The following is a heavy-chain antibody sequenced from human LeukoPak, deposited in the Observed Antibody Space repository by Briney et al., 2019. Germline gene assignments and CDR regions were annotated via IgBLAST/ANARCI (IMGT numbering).Heavy chain of an antibody. CDR1: GCTFNDYS. Sequence: GGSLRLSCAASGCTFNDYSMHWVRQAPGKGLEWVSGISWNSGSIGYADSVKGRFSISRDNAKNSLYLQMDSLNPEDTAVYYCAKGLLWSEVYYYYGMDVWGQGTTVTVSS. CDR3: AKGLLWSEVYYYYGMDV. J-gene: IGHJ6*02. D-gene: IGHD3-10*01. V-gene: IGHV3-9*01. CDR2: ISWNSGSI.